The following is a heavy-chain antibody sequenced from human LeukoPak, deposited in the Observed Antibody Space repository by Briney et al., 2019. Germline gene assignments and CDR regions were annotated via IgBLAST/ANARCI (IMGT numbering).Heavy chain of an antibody. V-gene: IGHV3-53*01. J-gene: IGHJ5*02. D-gene: IGHD2-2*01. CDR3: ARDQSRHCSSTSCYGRADWFDP. CDR1: GLTVSSNY. CDR2: IYSGGST. Sequence: QPGGSLRLSCTASGLTVSSNYMSWVRQAPGKGLEWVSVIYSGGSTYYADSVKGRFTISRDNSKNTLYLQMSSLRAEDRAVYYCARDQSRHCSSTSCYGRADWFDPWGQGTLVTVSS.